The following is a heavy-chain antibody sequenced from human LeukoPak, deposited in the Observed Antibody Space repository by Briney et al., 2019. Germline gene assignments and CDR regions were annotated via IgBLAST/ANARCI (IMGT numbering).Heavy chain of an antibody. CDR1: GDSVSNNRAT. J-gene: IGHJ4*02. V-gene: IGHV6-1*01. CDR2: TYYRSKWYN. CDR3: ARGGYGMTVAQFDY. D-gene: IGHD6-19*01. Sequence: SQILSLTCGISGDSVSNNRATWNWIRQSPSRGLEWLGRTYYRSKWYNDYAVSVKSRLTINPDTSKNQFSLQLDSVTPEDTAVYYCARGGYGMTVAQFDYWGQGTLVTVSS.